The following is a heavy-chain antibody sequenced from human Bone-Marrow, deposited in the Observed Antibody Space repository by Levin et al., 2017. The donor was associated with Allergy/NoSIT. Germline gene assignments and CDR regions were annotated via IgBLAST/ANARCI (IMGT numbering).Heavy chain of an antibody. J-gene: IGHJ2*01. CDR1: GFTFSSYA. CDR3: AKGGGSGWYQADWYFDL. D-gene: IGHD6-19*01. CDR2: LNGNGGNT. V-gene: IGHV3-23*01. Sequence: GGSLRLSCAASGFTFSSYAMTWVRQAPGKGLEWVSALNGNGGNTYYADSVKGRFTISRDNSKNTLYLQMNSLRAEDTAVYFCAKGGGSGWYQADWYFDLWGRGTLVTVSS.